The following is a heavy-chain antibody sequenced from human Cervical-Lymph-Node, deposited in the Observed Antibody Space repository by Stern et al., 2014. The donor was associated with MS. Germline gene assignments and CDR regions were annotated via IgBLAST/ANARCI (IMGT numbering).Heavy chain of an antibody. D-gene: IGHD2-2*02. CDR3: ARAIPALRY. J-gene: IGHJ4*02. CDR1: GGSISSGGYY. Sequence: VQLEESGPGLVKPSQTLSLTCSVSGGSISSGGYYWSWIRQHPGKGLEWIGHSYYSGTPYYNPSLQSRVSISLDASKQQFSLKLTSVTAADTAVYFCARAIPALRYWGQGILVTVSS. CDR2: SYYSGTP. V-gene: IGHV4-31*03.